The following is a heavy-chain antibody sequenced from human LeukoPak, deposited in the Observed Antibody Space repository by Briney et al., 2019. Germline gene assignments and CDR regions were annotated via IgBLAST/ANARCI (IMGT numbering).Heavy chain of an antibody. CDR2: ISAYNGNT. V-gene: IGHV1-18*01. J-gene: IGHJ5*02. CDR1: GYTFTSYG. D-gene: IGHD2-15*01. CDR3: ARGRPTRGYCSGGSCYNPWFDP. Sequence: ASVKVSCKASGYTFTSYGISWVRQAPGQGLEWMGWISAYNGNTNYAQKLQGRVTMTTDTSTSTAYMELRSLRSDDTAVYYCARGRPTRGYCSGGSCYNPWFDPWGQGTLVTVSS.